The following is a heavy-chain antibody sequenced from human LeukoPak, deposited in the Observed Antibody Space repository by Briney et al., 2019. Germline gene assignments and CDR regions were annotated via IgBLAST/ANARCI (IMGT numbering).Heavy chain of an antibody. D-gene: IGHD3-22*01. CDR1: GYTFTSYD. CDR3: ARAGNLYYYDSSGYYEHFDY. Sequence: ASVKVSCKASGYTFTSYDINWVRQATGQGLEWMGWMNPNSGNTGYAQKFQGRVTMTRNTSISTAYVELSSLRSEDTAVYYCARAGNLYYYDSSGYYEHFDYWGQGTLVTVSS. V-gene: IGHV1-8*01. J-gene: IGHJ4*02. CDR2: MNPNSGNT.